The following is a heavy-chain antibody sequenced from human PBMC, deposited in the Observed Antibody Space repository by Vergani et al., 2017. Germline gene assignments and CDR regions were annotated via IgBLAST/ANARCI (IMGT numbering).Heavy chain of an antibody. CDR2: ISAYNGNT. Sequence: QIQLEQSGAEIKKPGASVRLSCKASGGTLNIYTVSWLRQAPGQGLEWMGWISAYNGNTNYAQKLQGRVTMTTDTSTSTAYMELRSLRSDDTAVYYCARDRLASGSRRPLFDPWGQGTLVTVSS. CDR1: GGTLNIYT. J-gene: IGHJ5*02. V-gene: IGHV1-18*04. CDR3: ARDRLASGSRRPLFDP. D-gene: IGHD1-26*01.